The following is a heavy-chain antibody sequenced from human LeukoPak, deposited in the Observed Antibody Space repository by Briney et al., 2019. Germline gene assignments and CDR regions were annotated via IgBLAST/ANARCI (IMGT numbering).Heavy chain of an antibody. CDR1: GFTFSSYG. Sequence: GGSLRLSCAASGFTFSSYGMHWVRQALGKGLEWVAVISYDGSNKYYADSVKGRFTISRDNSKNTLYLQMNSLRAEDTAVYYCAKDRIQGQLPLDYWGQGTLVTVSS. V-gene: IGHV3-30*18. CDR3: AKDRIQGQLPLDY. CDR2: ISYDGSNK. D-gene: IGHD2-2*01. J-gene: IGHJ4*02.